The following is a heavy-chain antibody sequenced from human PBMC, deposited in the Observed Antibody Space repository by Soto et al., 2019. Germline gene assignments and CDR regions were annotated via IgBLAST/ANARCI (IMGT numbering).Heavy chain of an antibody. CDR1: GGTFSSYT. V-gene: IGHV1-69*08. CDR2: IIPILGIA. J-gene: IGHJ4*02. Sequence: QVQLVQSGAEVKKPGSSVKVSCKASGGTFSSYTISWVRQAPGQGLEWMGRIIPILGIANYAQKFQGRVTIXXDXSXTTAYMELSSLRAEDTAVYYCARDRECSGGSCYFPYWGQGTLVTVSS. D-gene: IGHD2-15*01. CDR3: ARDRECSGGSCYFPY.